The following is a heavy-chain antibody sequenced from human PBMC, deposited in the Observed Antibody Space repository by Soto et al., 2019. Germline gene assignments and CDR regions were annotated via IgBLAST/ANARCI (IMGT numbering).Heavy chain of an antibody. D-gene: IGHD3-16*02. CDR2: INPSGGST. Sequence: ASVKVSCKASGYTFTSYYMHWVRQAPGQGLEWMGIINPSGGSTSYAQKFQGRVTMTRDTSTSTVYMELSSLRSEDTAVYYCARAAYVWGSYRYTCIFDYWGQGTLVTVSS. CDR3: ARAAYVWGSYRYTCIFDY. J-gene: IGHJ4*02. CDR1: GYTFTSYY. V-gene: IGHV1-46*01.